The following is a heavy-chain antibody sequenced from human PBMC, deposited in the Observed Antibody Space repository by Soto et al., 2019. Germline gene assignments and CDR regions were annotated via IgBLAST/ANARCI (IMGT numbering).Heavy chain of an antibody. V-gene: IGHV3-43*01. CDR1: GFTFDDYT. D-gene: IGHD6-13*01. J-gene: IGHJ4*02. CDR2: IQWDGSRT. Sequence: GGSLRLSCAASGFTFDDYTMNWVRQAPGKGLEWVSLIQWDGSRTYYADSVKGRFTISRDNNKNSLYLQMNSLRTEDTAVYYCAKDLFRKQAAGAPFDYWGQGTLVTVSS. CDR3: AKDLFRKQAAGAPFDY.